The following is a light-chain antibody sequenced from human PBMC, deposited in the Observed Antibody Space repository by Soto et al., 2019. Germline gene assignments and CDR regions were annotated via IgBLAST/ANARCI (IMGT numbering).Light chain of an antibody. J-gene: IGKJ1*01. CDR2: GAS. CDR1: QSVSSSY. V-gene: IGKV3-20*01. Sequence: EIVLTQSPGTLSLSPGERATVSCRASQSVSSSYLAWYQQKPGQAPRLLIFGASNRATGIPDSFSGSGSGTDFTLSISRLEPEDFAVYYCQQYDGSLWTFGQGTTVEIK. CDR3: QQYDGSLWT.